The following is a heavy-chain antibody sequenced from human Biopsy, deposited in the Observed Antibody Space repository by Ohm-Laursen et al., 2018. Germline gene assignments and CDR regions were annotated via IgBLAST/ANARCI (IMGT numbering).Heavy chain of an antibody. CDR2: ISGRGAT. V-gene: IGHV4-59*07. Sequence: SDTLSLTCTVSGGSIRSDYWSWIRQSPRKGLEWIVHISGRGATNYNPSLRGRVTISVDTSKNQFSLKLSSVTAADTVVFFCARLYRLDDYWNDDPPDAFDVWGQETMVTVSS. CDR1: GGSIRSDY. D-gene: IGHD3-3*01. J-gene: IGHJ3*01. CDR3: ARLYRLDDYWNDDPPDAFDV.